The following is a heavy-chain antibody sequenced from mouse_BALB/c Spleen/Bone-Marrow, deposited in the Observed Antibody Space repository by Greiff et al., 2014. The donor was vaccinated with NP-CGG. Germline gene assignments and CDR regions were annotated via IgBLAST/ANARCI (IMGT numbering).Heavy chain of an antibody. CDR2: ILPGSGST. J-gene: IGHJ3*01. V-gene: IGHV1-9*01. Sequence: QVPLQQSGAELMKPGASVKISCTATGYTFLRSWLAFFPPLPCPVLSLICEILPGSGSTNYNEKFKGKATFTADTSSNTAYMQLSSLTSEDSAVYYCATARATWFAYWGQGTLVTVSA. CDR3: ATARATWFAY. CDR1: GYTFLRSW. D-gene: IGHD3-2*01.